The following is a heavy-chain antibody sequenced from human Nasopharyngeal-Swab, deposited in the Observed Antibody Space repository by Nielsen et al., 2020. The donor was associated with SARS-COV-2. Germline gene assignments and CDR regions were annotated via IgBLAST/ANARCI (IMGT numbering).Heavy chain of an antibody. CDR2: IHDLGRT. CDR1: GGTISTSY. CDR3: ARHPKGNLLPGL. Sequence: SETLSLTCTVSGGTISTSYWSWIRQPPGKGREWNGCIHDLGRTNYKSSLRSRVTISLDTSKTQFSLNLRFVTAADTAVYYCARHPKGNLLPGLWGQGTLVTVSS. D-gene: IGHD2-15*01. V-gene: IGHV4-59*08. J-gene: IGHJ4*02.